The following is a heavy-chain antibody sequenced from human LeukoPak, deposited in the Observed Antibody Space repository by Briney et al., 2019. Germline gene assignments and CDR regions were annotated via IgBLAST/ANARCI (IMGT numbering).Heavy chain of an antibody. V-gene: IGHV3-20*04. CDR1: GFTFDEHG. CDR2: INWSGGST. D-gene: IGHD2-2*01. CDR3: ARAPITSPFYFDY. Sequence: PGGSLRLSCTASGFTFDEHGMSWVRQVPRKGLEWVSGINWSGGSTVYADPLRGRFTISRDNAKNSLYLQMDSLRAEDTALYYCARAPITSPFYFDYWGQGTLVTVSS. J-gene: IGHJ4*02.